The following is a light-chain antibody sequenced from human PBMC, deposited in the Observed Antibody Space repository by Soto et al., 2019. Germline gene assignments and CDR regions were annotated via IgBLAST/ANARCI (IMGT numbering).Light chain of an antibody. V-gene: IGKV1-39*01. CDR1: QSISSY. Sequence: DIQMTQSPSSLSASVGDRVTITCRASQSISSYLNWYQQKPGKAPKLLIYAASSLQSGVPSRFSGSGSRTDFGLPISSLQPEDFATYSCQQSYSTPTFGQGTKLEIK. CDR2: AAS. CDR3: QQSYSTPT. J-gene: IGKJ2*01.